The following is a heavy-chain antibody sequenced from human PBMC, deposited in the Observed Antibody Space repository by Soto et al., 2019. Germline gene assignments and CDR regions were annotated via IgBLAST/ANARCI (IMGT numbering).Heavy chain of an antibody. CDR1: GGSISSSSYY. D-gene: IGHD6-19*01. CDR3: ARRRGEQWLVDWYFDL. CDR2: IYYSGST. Sequence: SETLSLTCTVSGGSISSSSYYWGWIRQPPGKGLEWIGSIYYSGSTYYNPSLKSRVTISVATSKNQFSLKLSSVTAADTAVYYCARRRGEQWLVDWYFDLWGRGTLVTVSS. J-gene: IGHJ2*01. V-gene: IGHV4-39*01.